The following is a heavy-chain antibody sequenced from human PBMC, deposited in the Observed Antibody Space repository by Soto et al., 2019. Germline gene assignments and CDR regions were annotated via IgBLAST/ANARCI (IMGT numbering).Heavy chain of an antibody. CDR2: IIPIFGTA. Sequence: GASVKVSCKASGGTFSSYAISWVRQAPGQGLEWMGGIIPIFGTANYAQKFQGRVTITADESTSTAYMELSSLRSEDTAVYYCARVWNRITIFGVVQNWFDPWGQGTLVTVSS. D-gene: IGHD3-3*01. V-gene: IGHV1-69*13. J-gene: IGHJ5*02. CDR3: ARVWNRITIFGVVQNWFDP. CDR1: GGTFSSYA.